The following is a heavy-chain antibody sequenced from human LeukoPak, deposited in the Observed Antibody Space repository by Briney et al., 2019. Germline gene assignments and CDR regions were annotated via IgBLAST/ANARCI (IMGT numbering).Heavy chain of an antibody. J-gene: IGHJ4*02. CDR3: ARGSYDSSGYYLYYFDY. D-gene: IGHD3-22*01. CDR2: IYYSGST. V-gene: IGHV4-59*01. CDR1: GGSISSYY. Sequence: SETLSLTRTVSGGSISSYYWSWIRQPPGKGLEWIGYIYYSGSTNYNPSLKGRVTISVDTSKNQFSLKLSSVTAADTAVYYCARGSYDSSGYYLYYFDYWGQGTLVTVSS.